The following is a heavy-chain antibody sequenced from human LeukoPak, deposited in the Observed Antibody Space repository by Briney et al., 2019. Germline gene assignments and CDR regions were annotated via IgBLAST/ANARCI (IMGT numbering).Heavy chain of an antibody. Sequence: GGSLRLSCAASGFTFSSYWMSWVRQAPGKGLEWVANIKQDGSEKYYVDSVKGRFTISRDNAKNSLYLQMNSLRAEDMALYYCAKDVSSSPTYWYFDLWGRGTLVTVSS. CDR2: IKQDGSEK. J-gene: IGHJ2*01. V-gene: IGHV3-7*03. D-gene: IGHD6-6*01. CDR3: AKDVSSSPTYWYFDL. CDR1: GFTFSSYW.